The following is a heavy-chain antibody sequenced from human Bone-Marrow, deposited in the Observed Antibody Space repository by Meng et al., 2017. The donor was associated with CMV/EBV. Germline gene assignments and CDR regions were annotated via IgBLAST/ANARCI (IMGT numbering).Heavy chain of an antibody. D-gene: IGHD2-2*01. CDR2: IRYDGSNK. CDR1: GFTFSSYG. CDR3: AKDESGVVPAAIMDLDY. J-gene: IGHJ4*02. Sequence: GGSLRLSCAASGFTFSSYGMHWVRRAPGKGLEWVAFIRYDGSNKYYADSVKGRFTISRDNSKNTLYLQMNSLRAEDTAVYYCAKDESGVVPAAIMDLDYWGQGTLVTVSS. V-gene: IGHV3-30*02.